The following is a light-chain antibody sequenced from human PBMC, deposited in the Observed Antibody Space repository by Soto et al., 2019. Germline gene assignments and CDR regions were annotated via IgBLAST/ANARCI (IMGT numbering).Light chain of an antibody. CDR3: QQSYSTPLT. J-gene: IGKJ4*01. CDR1: HIISFS. V-gene: IGKV1-39*01. Sequence: DIHMTQSSFSLSXSVGERVTISYRFSHIISFSLNCDQQKXGKAPKIXIYASSSLQAGGPSRCSCSGSGTAFTLTISSLQPEDFATYYRQQSYSTPLTFGGGTKVDIK. CDR2: ASS.